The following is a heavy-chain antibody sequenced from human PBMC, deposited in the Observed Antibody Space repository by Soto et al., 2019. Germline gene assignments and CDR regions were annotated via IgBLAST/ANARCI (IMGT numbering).Heavy chain of an antibody. D-gene: IGHD2-2*01. J-gene: IGHJ5*02. CDR1: GYTFTSHD. CDR3: ARDLSTP. CDR2: MNPNSGHT. Sequence: QVQLVQSGAAVKKPGASVKVSCKASGYTFTSHDITWMRQATGQGLEWMGWMNPNSGHTNYAQKFQGRVTMTRDTSIGTAYMELTSLRSEDTAIYYCARDLSTPWGQGTLVTVSS. V-gene: IGHV1-8*01.